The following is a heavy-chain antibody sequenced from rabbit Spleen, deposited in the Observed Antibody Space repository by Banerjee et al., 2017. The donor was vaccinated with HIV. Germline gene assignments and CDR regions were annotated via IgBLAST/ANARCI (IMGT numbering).Heavy chain of an antibody. Sequence: QQLVESGGGLVKPGASLTLTCKASGVSFSSGYDMCWVRQAPGKGLEWIACIYTGNSKTYYANWVKGRFTISKTTATTVTLQMTSLTSADTATYFCVRALGYDDASEKGYFNLWGPGTLVPVS. D-gene: IGHD2-1*01. CDR2: IYTGNSKT. J-gene: IGHJ4*01. CDR3: VRALGYDDASEKGYFNL. CDR1: GVSFSSGYD. V-gene: IGHV1S40*01.